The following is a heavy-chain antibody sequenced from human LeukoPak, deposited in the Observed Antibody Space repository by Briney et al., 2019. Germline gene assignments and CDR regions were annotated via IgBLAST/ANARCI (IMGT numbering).Heavy chain of an antibody. CDR3: VRAVNWNYGSADY. V-gene: IGHV4-34*01. CDR2: INHSGST. D-gene: IGHD1-7*01. J-gene: IGHJ4*02. CDR1: GGSFSGYY. Sequence: SETLSLTCAVYGGSFSGYYWSWIRQPPGKGLEWIGEINHSGSTNYNPSLKSRVTISVDTSKNQFSLKLSSVTAADTAVYYCVRAVNWNYGSADYWGQGTLVTVSS.